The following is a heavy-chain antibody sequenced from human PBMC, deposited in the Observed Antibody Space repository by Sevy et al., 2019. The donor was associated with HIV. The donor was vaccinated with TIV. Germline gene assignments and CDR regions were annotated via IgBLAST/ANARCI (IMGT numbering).Heavy chain of an antibody. J-gene: IGHJ4*02. CDR2: IHSDDTT. Sequence: GGCLRLSCEASGFTVNSNYMTWVRQAPGKGLEGVSVIHSDDTTYHADSVKDRFTISRDNFKNTLYLHMSSLRAEDTAVYYCARGKSGYGYALNYWGQGTLVTVSS. V-gene: IGHV3-66*01. CDR1: GFTVNSNY. CDR3: ARGKSGYGYALNY. D-gene: IGHD5-18*01.